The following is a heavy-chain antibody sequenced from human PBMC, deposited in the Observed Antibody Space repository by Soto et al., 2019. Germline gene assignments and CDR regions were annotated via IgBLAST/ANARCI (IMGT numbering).Heavy chain of an antibody. J-gene: IGHJ6*02. D-gene: IGHD2-15*01. CDR2: IYYSGST. Sequence: SETLSLTCTVSGGSISSSSYYWGWIRQPPGKGLEWIGNIYYSGSTYYNPSLKSRVTISVDTSKNQFSLRLSSVTAADTAVYYCASGYCSGGSCSGLYYYYAMDVWGQGTKVTVSS. CDR3: ASGYCSGGSCSGLYYYYAMDV. V-gene: IGHV4-39*01. CDR1: GGSISSSSYY.